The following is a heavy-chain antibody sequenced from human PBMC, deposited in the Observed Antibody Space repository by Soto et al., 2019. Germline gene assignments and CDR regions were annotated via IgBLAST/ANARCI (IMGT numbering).Heavy chain of an antibody. J-gene: IGHJ3*02. V-gene: IGHV3-23*01. Sequence: GGSLRLSCAASGFTFSNYAMSWVRQAPGKGLEWVSAISGSGVSTYYAESVKGRFTISRDNSKNTLYLQMNSLRAEDTAVYYCAKSMARITMVRGVIHPHDAFDIWGQGTMVTVSS. CDR1: GFTFSNYA. CDR3: AKSMARITMVRGVIHPHDAFDI. CDR2: ISGSGVST. D-gene: IGHD3-10*01.